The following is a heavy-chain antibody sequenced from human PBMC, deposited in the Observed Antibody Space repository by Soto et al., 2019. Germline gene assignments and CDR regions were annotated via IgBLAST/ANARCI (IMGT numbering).Heavy chain of an antibody. V-gene: IGHV3-33*01. J-gene: IGHJ4*02. D-gene: IGHD3-9*01. CDR1: GFTFSSYG. Sequence: GGSLRLSCAASGFTFSSYGMHWVRQAPGKGLEWVAVIWYDGSNKYYADSVKGRFTISRDNSKNTLYLQMNSLRAEDTAVYYCARGGDILTGYYTSYFDYWGQGTLVTVSS. CDR2: IWYDGSNK. CDR3: ARGGDILTGYYTSYFDY.